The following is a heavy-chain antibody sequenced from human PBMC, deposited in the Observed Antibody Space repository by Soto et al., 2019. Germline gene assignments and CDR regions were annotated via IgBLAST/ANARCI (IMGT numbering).Heavy chain of an antibody. CDR1: GGSISSGGYC. CDR3: ARDVSPGQIGHSNLFDP. CDR2: IYYSGST. J-gene: IGHJ5*02. Sequence: PSETLSLTCTVSGGSISSGGYCWSWIRQHPGKGLEWIGYIYYSGSTYYNPSLKSRVTISVDTSKNQFSLKLSSVTAADTTVYYCARDVSPGQIGHSNLFDPPGQGTLVTVSS. V-gene: IGHV4-31*03.